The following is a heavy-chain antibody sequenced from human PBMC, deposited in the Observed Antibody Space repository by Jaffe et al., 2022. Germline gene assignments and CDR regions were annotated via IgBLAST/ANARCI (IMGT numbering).Heavy chain of an antibody. CDR1: GYSISSGYY. Sequence: QVQLQESGPGLVKPSETLSLTCAVSGYSISSGYYWGWIRQPPGKGLEWIGSIYHSGSTYYNPSLKSRVTISVDTSKNQFSLKLSSVTAADTAVYYCARLRGYCSSTSSLCRGYFDYWGQGTLVTVSS. J-gene: IGHJ4*02. D-gene: IGHD2-2*01. CDR2: IYHSGST. CDR3: ARLRGYCSSTSSLCRGYFDY. V-gene: IGHV4-38-2*01.